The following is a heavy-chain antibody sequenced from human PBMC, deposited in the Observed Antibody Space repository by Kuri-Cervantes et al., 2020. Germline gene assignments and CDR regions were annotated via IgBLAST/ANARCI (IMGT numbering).Heavy chain of an antibody. J-gene: IGHJ4*02. D-gene: IGHD3-9*01. CDR2: IYPGDSNT. CDR3: ARGRLKRLVIPSYYFDY. CDR1: GYSFTSYW. Sequence: GESLKISCKGSGYSFTSYWIGWVRQMPGKGLEWMGIIYPGDSNTRYSPSFQGQVTISADKSISTAYMELSRLRSDDTAVYYCARGRLKRLVIPSYYFDYWGQGTLVTVSS. V-gene: IGHV5-51*01.